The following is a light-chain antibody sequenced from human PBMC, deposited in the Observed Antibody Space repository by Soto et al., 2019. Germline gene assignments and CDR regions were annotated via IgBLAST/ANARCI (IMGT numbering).Light chain of an antibody. Sequence: DIQMTQSPSTLSASVGDRVTITCRASQSISSWLAWYQQKPGKAPKLLIYGASSLETGVPSRFSGSGSGTDFTFTISSLQPEDIATYYCQQCNNLPITFGQGTRLEIK. J-gene: IGKJ5*01. V-gene: IGKV1-5*01. CDR3: QQCNNLPIT. CDR2: GAS. CDR1: QSISSW.